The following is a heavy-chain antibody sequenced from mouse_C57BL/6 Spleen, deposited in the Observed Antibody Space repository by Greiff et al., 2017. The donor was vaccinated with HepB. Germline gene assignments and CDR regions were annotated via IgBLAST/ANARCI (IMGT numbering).Heavy chain of an antibody. J-gene: IGHJ2*01. V-gene: IGHV1-61*01. D-gene: IGHD4-1*01. CDR3: AREPNWDYFDY. Sequence: VQLQQSGAELVRPGSSVKLSCKASGYTFTSYWMDWVKQRPGQGLEWIGNIYPSDSETHYNQKFKDKATLTVDKSSSTAYMQLSSLTSEDSAVYYCAREPNWDYFDYWGQGTTLTVSS. CDR2: IYPSDSET. CDR1: GYTFTSYW.